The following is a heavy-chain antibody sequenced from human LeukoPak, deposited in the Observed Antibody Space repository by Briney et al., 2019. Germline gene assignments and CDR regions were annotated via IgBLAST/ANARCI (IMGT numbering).Heavy chain of an antibody. Sequence: PGGSLRLSCAASGFSISSVSMNWVRQAPGKGLEWVSYSSGSGTIYYADSVKGRFTISRDNAQNSLYLQMNSLRVEDTAVYYCATVIENAWGQGTLVTVSS. V-gene: IGHV3-48*01. CDR2: SSGSGTI. J-gene: IGHJ5*02. D-gene: IGHD2/OR15-2a*01. CDR1: GFSISSVS. CDR3: ATVIENA.